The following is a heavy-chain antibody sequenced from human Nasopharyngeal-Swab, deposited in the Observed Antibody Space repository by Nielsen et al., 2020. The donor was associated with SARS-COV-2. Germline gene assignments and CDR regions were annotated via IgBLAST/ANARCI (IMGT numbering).Heavy chain of an antibody. D-gene: IGHD3-3*01. V-gene: IGHV3-7*03. J-gene: IGHJ6*03. CDR2: IKQDGSEK. CDR3: ARNDFWSGYYKVPMDV. Sequence: WMRQPPGKGLEWVANIKQDGSEKYYVDSVKGRFTISRDNAKNSLYLQMNSLRAEDTAVHYCARNDFWSGYYKVPMDVWGKGTTVTVSS.